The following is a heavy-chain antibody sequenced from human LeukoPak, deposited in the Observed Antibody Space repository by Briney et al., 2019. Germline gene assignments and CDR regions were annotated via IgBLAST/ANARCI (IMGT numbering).Heavy chain of an antibody. D-gene: IGHD4-17*01. CDR1: GGXFSSYA. Sequence: EASVKVSCKASGGXFSSYAISWVRQAPGQGLEWTGGIIPIFGTANYAQKFQGRVTITADESTSTAYMELSSLRSEDTAVYYCARSTTVTPYYFDYWGQGTLVTVSS. V-gene: IGHV1-69*01. CDR3: ARSTTVTPYYFDY. CDR2: IIPIFGTA. J-gene: IGHJ4*02.